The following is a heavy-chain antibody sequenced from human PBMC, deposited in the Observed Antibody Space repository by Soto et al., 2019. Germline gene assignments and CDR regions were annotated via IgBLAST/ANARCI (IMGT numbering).Heavy chain of an antibody. CDR1: GYTFTSYG. Sequence: QVQLVQSGAEVKKPGASVKVSCKASGYTFTSYGISWVRQAPGQGLEWMGWISAYNGNTNYAQKLQGRVTMTTATATSTAYMELRSLRSDDTAVYYCAYQVGGPIYYGMDVWGQGTTVTVSS. CDR3: AYQVGGPIYYGMDV. D-gene: IGHD2-15*01. V-gene: IGHV1-18*01. CDR2: ISAYNGNT. J-gene: IGHJ6*02.